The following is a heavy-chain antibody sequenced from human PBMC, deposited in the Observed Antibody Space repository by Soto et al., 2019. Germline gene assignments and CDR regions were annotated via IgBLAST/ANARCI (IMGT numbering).Heavy chain of an antibody. CDR2: INPNSGGT. Sequence: ASVKVSCKASGYTFTGYYMHCVRQAPGQGLEWMGWINPNSGGTNYAQKFQGWVTMTRDTSISTAYMELSRLRSDDTAVYYCARDLKPNRKTQIYYHYGMDVWGQGTTVTVSS. V-gene: IGHV1-2*04. CDR3: ARDLKPNRKTQIYYHYGMDV. J-gene: IGHJ6*02. CDR1: GYTFTGYY.